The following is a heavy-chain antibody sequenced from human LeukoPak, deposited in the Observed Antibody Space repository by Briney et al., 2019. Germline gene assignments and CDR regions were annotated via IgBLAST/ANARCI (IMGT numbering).Heavy chain of an antibody. Sequence: PGGSLRLSCAASGFTFSDFALRWVRQAPGKGLEWVAVISYDGSNKNYADSVKGRFTISRDNSKNTLYVQMNSLRAEDTAVYYCARDPAKFWSGHDYWGQGTLVTVSS. CDR2: ISYDGSNK. CDR3: ARDPAKFWSGHDY. D-gene: IGHD3-3*01. J-gene: IGHJ4*02. V-gene: IGHV3-30*03. CDR1: GFTFSDFA.